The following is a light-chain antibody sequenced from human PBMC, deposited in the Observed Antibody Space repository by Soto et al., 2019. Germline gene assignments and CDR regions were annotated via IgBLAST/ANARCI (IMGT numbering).Light chain of an antibody. V-gene: IGKV1-5*01. CDR3: QEYNNYWT. CDR1: QSISSW. J-gene: IGKJ1*01. Sequence: DIQMTQSPSTLSASVGDRVTITCRASQSISSWLAWYQQKPGKAPKRLIYAASSLQSGVPSRFSGSGSGTEFTLTISSLQPDDFATYYCQEYNNYWTFGQGTKVDIK. CDR2: AAS.